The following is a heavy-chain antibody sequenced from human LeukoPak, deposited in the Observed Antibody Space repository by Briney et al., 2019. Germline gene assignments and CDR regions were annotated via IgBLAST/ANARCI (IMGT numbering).Heavy chain of an antibody. J-gene: IGHJ4*02. CDR1: GFTFSSYA. D-gene: IGHD1-26*01. V-gene: IGHV3-23*01. CDR2: ISGSGGRI. CDR3: ASLQWDLSTSWGYFDY. Sequence: GGSLRLSCAASGFTFSSYAMSWVRQAPGKGLEWVSTISGSGGRIHYADSVKGRFTISRDNSKNTLYLQMNSLRAEDTAVYYCASLQWDLSTSWGYFDYWGQGTLVTVSS.